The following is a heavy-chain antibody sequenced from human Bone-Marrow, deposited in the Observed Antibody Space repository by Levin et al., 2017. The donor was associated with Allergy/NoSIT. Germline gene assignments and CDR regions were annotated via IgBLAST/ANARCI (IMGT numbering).Heavy chain of an antibody. CDR2: INPNNGNP. D-gene: IGHD3/OR15-3a*01. CDR1: GYAFTEYP. V-gene: IGHV7-4-1*02. CDR3: ARDVSADDFWTDYYSNWFDP. Sequence: VASVKVSCKASGYAFTEYPLNWVRQAPGQGLEWMGWINPNNGNPTYAQGFTGRFVFSLDTSVSTTYLQISSLKPEDTAVYYCARDVSADDFWTDYYSNWFDPWGQGTLVTVSS. J-gene: IGHJ5*02.